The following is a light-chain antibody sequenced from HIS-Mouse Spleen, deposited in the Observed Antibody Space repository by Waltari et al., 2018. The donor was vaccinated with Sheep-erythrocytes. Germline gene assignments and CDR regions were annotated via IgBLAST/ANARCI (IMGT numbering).Light chain of an antibody. CDR3: CSYAGSSTPWV. CDR1: SGDVGSYNL. CDR2: EGS. J-gene: IGLJ3*02. Sequence: QSALTQPASVSGSPGQSITISCTGTSGDVGSYNLSSWYQQHPGKAPKLMIYEGSKRPSGVSNRFSGSKSGNTASLTISGLQAEDEADYYCCSYAGSSTPWVFGGGTKLTVL. V-gene: IGLV2-23*01.